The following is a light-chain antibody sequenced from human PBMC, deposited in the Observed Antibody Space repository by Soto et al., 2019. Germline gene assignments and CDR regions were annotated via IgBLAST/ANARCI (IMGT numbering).Light chain of an antibody. V-gene: IGLV1-44*01. CDR1: SSNIGSNT. Sequence: QSVLTQPPSASGTPGQRVTISCSGSSSNIGSNTVNWYQQLPGTAPKLLIYSNNQRPSGVPDRFSGSKSGTSASLAISGLHSEDEADYYCAAWDDSLNGPYVFGTGTKVTVL. CDR2: SNN. J-gene: IGLJ1*01. CDR3: AAWDDSLNGPYV.